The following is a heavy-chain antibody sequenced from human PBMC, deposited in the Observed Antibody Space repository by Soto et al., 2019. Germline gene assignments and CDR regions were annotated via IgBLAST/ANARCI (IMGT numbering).Heavy chain of an antibody. V-gene: IGHV4-39*01. CDR3: ARFNWYFDL. J-gene: IGHJ2*01. CDR2: IYYRGNT. CDR1: GGSISSSSYY. Sequence: SETLSLTCTVSGGSISSSSYYWGWIRQPPGKGLEWIGSIYYRGNTYYNPSLKSRVTISVDTSKNQFSLKLSSVTAADTAVYYCARFNWYFDLWGRGTQVTVSS.